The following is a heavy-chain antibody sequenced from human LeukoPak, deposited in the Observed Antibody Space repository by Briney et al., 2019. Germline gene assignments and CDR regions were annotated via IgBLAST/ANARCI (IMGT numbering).Heavy chain of an antibody. CDR3: ARDLLNYGSAYYDVGIFDS. V-gene: IGHV3-30*04. CDR2: ISKDGRKN. J-gene: IGHJ4*02. D-gene: IGHD3-10*01. CDR1: GFSFSTSG. Sequence: GGSLRLPCEASGFSFSTSGVHWVRQAPGKGLEWMAVISKDGRKNHYADSVKGRFTISRDNSKSTLFLQMNSLRPEDTAIYYCARDLLNYGSAYYDVGIFDSWGQGTLVTVSS.